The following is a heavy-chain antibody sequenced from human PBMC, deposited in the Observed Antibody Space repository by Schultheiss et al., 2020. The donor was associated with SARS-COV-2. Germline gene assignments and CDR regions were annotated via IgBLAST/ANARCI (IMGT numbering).Heavy chain of an antibody. D-gene: IGHD4-17*01. CDR1: GFRFSGYG. CDR2: IFYDGENK. J-gene: IGHJ4*02. Sequence: GGSLRLSCAASGFRFSGYGMYWVRQAPGKGLEWVALIFYDGENKNYADFAKGRFTISRDNSENTLYLEMDSLRADDTAVYFCARGRYGDRGSLDYWGPGTLVTVSS. V-gene: IGHV3-33*07. CDR3: ARGRYGDRGSLDY.